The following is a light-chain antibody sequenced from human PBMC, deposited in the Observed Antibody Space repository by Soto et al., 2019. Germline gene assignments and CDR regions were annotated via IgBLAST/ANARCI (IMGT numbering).Light chain of an antibody. J-gene: IGKJ1*01. Sequence: DIQMTQTPSTLSASVGDRVTITCRASQSISSWLAWYQQKPGTAPKLLIYKASSLQSGVPSRFSGRGSGTEFTLTISSLQSEDFAVYYCQQSSNWPRAFGQGTKVDIK. CDR1: QSISSW. CDR3: QQSSNWPRA. CDR2: KAS. V-gene: IGKV1-5*03.